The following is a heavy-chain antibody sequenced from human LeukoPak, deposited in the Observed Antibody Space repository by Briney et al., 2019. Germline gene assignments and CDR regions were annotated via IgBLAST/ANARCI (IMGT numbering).Heavy chain of an antibody. CDR2: IWEDGSKT. D-gene: IGHD2-2*01. V-gene: IGHV3-33*01. CDR3: ARDTFQPGLIDS. Sequence: GGSLRLSCAASGFSFSKYGMHWVRQAPGKGLEWVALIWEDGSKTYYADSVKGRFSISRDNSDNTLTLQMNSLRAEDSAVYYCARDTFQPGLIDSWGQGTLVTVSS. J-gene: IGHJ4*02. CDR1: GFSFSKYG.